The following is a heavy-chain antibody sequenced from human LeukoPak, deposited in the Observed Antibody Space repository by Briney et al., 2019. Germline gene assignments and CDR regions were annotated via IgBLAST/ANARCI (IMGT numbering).Heavy chain of an antibody. D-gene: IGHD2-2*03. V-gene: IGHV4-59*08. Sequence: SETLSLTCTVSGGSISSYYWSWIRQPPGKGLEWIGYIYYSGSTNYNPSLKSRVTISVDTSKNQFSLKLSSVTAADTAVYYCASFGYCSSTSCYPRWFDPWGQGTLDTVSS. CDR1: GGSISSYY. CDR2: IYYSGST. J-gene: IGHJ5*02. CDR3: ASFGYCSSTSCYPRWFDP.